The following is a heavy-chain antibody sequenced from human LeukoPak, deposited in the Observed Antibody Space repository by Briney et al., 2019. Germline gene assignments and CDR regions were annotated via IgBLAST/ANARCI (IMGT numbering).Heavy chain of an antibody. V-gene: IGHV4-59*12. D-gene: IGHD4-17*01. J-gene: IGHJ4*02. Sequence: SETLSLTCTVSGGSISSYYWSRIRQLPGKGLEWIGYIYYSGSTNYNPSLKSRVTISVDKSKNQFSLKLSSVTAADTAVYYCASGTDYGDYIWGQGTLVTVSS. CDR3: ASGTDYGDYI. CDR1: GGSISSYY. CDR2: IYYSGST.